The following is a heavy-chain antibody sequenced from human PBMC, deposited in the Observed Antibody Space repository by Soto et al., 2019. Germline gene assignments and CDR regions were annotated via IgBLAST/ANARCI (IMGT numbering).Heavy chain of an antibody. V-gene: IGHV1-2*02. CDR1: GYTFTDFY. Sequence: QVQLVQSGAEVRTPGASVKVSCKASGYTFTDFYMHWVRQARGQGLEWMGWINPNSGGTNYAQKFHGHVTITRNTTISTACRRLNRVRSDDTSVYYCTIRRRRVLYWGQGTLVTVSS. J-gene: IGHJ4*02. CDR3: TIRRRRVLY. CDR2: INPNSGGT.